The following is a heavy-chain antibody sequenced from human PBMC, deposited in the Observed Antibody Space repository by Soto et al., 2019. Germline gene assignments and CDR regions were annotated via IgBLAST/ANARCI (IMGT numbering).Heavy chain of an antibody. D-gene: IGHD3-10*01. Sequence: QVQLQESGPGLVKPSGTLSLSCAVSGGSLSSTHWWSWVRQPPRKGLWWIGEIYHTGATNYNPSLQSRVTISVDKSKAQFSLILSSVTAADTAVYYCARDPYSSVSGDKGGFDPWGQGTLVTVSS. V-gene: IGHV4-4*02. CDR2: IYHTGAT. CDR1: GGSLSSTHW. CDR3: ARDPYSSVSGDKGGFDP. J-gene: IGHJ5*02.